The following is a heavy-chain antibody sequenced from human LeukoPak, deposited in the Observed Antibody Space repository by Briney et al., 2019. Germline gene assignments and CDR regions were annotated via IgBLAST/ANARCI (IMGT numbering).Heavy chain of an antibody. Sequence: GGSLRLSCAASGFTFSSYWMHWVRQAPGEGLVWVSRINSDGSSTSYADSVKGRFTISRDNAKNTLYLQMNSLRAEDTAVYYCARTYYYGSEYYFDYWGQGTLVTVSS. CDR3: ARTYYYGSEYYFDY. CDR1: GFTFSSYW. CDR2: INSDGSST. D-gene: IGHD3-10*01. V-gene: IGHV3-74*01. J-gene: IGHJ4*02.